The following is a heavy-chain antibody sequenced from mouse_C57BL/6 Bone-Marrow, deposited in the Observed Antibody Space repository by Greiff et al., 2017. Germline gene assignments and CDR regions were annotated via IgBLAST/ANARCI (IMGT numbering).Heavy chain of an antibody. Sequence: DVKLQESGGDLVKPGGSLKLSCAASGFTFSSYGMSWVRQTPDKRLEWVATISSGGSYTYYPDSVKGRFTISRDNAKNTLYLQMSSLKSEDTAMYYCARLRPDYWGQGTTLTVSS. CDR3: ARLRPDY. D-gene: IGHD2-12*01. CDR2: ISSGGSYT. CDR1: GFTFSSYG. J-gene: IGHJ2*01. V-gene: IGHV5-6*02.